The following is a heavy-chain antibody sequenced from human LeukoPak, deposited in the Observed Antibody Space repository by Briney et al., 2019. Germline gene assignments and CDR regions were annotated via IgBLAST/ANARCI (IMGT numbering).Heavy chain of an antibody. V-gene: IGHV3-23*01. D-gene: IGHD6-19*01. CDR3: AKCSTSAYTSGWCNWIDP. CDR1: GFTFTSDA. Sequence: GGSLRLSCAASGFTFTSDAMNWVRQAPGKGLEWVSSTVSRGTTQYADSVKGRFTVSRDTSKNTLYLQMNSLRADDTAVYYCAKCSTSAYTSGWCNWIDPWGQGTLVTVSS. J-gene: IGHJ5*02. CDR2: TVSRGTT.